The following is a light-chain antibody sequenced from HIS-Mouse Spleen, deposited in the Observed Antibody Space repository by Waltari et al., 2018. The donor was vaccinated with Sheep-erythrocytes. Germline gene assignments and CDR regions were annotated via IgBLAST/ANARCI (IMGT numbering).Light chain of an antibody. J-gene: IGLJ3*02. CDR3: AAWDDSLSGWV. CDR1: SPHIGSNY. V-gene: IGLV1-47*01. CDR2: RNN. Sequence: QSVLTQPPSASGTPGQRVTIPCSGSSPHIGSNYVYWYQQLPGTAPKRLIYRNNQRPSGVPDRFSGSKSGTSASLAISGLRSEDEADYYCAAWDDSLSGWVFGGGTKLTVL.